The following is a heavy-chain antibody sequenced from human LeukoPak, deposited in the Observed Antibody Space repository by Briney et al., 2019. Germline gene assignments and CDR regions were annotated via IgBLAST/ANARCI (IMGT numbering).Heavy chain of an antibody. J-gene: IGHJ4*02. Sequence: ASVKVSCKASGYTFTSYGISWVRQAPGQGLEWMGWISAYNGNTNYAQKLQGRVTMTTDTSTSTAYMGLRSLRSDDTAVYYCARPSIYCSGGSCYPSYFDYWGQGTLVTVSS. V-gene: IGHV1-18*01. CDR1: GYTFTSYG. CDR2: ISAYNGNT. D-gene: IGHD2-15*01. CDR3: ARPSIYCSGGSCYPSYFDY.